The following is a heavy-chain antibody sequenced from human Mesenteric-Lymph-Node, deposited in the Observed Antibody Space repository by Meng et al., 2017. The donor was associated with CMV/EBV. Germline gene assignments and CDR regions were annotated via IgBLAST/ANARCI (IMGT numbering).Heavy chain of an antibody. J-gene: IGHJ4*02. CDR2: VSYSGST. V-gene: IGHV4-59*01. CDR1: GDSITSYY. CDR3: ARGMSPPDY. Sequence: SETLSLTCTVSGDSITSYYWSWVRQPPGKGLEWIGHVSYSGSTYYNAALNSRVTISIDPSRRKFSLKLSSVTAADTAVYYCARGMSPPDYWGQGTLVTVSS.